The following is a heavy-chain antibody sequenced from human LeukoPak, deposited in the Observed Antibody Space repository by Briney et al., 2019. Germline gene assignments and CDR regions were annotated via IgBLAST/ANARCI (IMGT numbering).Heavy chain of an antibody. V-gene: IGHV3-13*01. CDR2: IGTAGDT. J-gene: IGHJ4*02. Sequence: GGSLRLSCAASGFTFSSYDMHWVRQATGKGLEWVSAIGTAGDTYYPGSVKGRFTISRENAKNSLYLQMNSLRAGDTAVYYCARRRYDASGYYPSRGRYFDYWGQGTLVTVSS. CDR3: ARRRYDASGYYPSRGRYFDY. CDR1: GFTFSSYD. D-gene: IGHD3-22*01.